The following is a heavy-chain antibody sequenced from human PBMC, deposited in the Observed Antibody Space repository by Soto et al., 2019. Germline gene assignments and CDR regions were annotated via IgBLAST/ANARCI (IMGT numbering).Heavy chain of an antibody. J-gene: IGHJ6*02. D-gene: IGHD3-3*01. CDR3: ARGSHSIRFLGYYYYGMDV. CDR1: GGTFSSYA. V-gene: IGHV1-69*13. Sequence: ASVKVSCKASGGTFSSYAISWVRQAPGQGLEWMGGIIPIFGTANYAQKFQGRVTITADESTSTAYMELSSLRSEDTAEYYCARGSHSIRFLGYYYYGMDVWGQGTTVTVSS. CDR2: IIPIFGTA.